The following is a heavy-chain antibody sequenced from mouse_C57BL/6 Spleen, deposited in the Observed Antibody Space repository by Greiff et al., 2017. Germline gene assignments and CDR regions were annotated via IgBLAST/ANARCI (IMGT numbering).Heavy chain of an antibody. V-gene: IGHV2-5*01. CDR3: AKWPDDYDGVVAY. CDR1: GFSLTSYG. CDR2: IWRGGST. D-gene: IGHD2-4*01. Sequence: VQLVESGPGLVQPSQSLSITCTVSGFSLTSYGVHWVRQSPGKGLEWLGVIWRGGSTDYNAAFMSRLSITKDNSKSQVFFKMNSLQADDTAIYYCAKWPDDYDGVVAYWGQGTLVTVSA. J-gene: IGHJ3*01.